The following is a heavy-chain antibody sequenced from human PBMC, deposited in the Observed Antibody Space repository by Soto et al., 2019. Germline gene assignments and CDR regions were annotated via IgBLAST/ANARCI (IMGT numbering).Heavy chain of an antibody. V-gene: IGHV4-34*01. CDR3: ARLDPAYYFDY. CDR1: GGSFSGYY. Sequence: SETLSLTCAVYGGSFSGYYWSWIRQPPGKGLEWIGEINHSGSTNYNPSLKSRVTISVDTSKNQFSLKLSSVTAADTAVYYCARLDPAYYFDYWGQGTLVTVSS. J-gene: IGHJ4*02. CDR2: INHSGST.